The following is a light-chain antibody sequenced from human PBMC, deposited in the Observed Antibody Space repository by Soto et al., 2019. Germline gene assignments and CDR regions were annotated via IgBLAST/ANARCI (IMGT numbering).Light chain of an antibody. CDR3: QKYNSYPLT. Sequence: DIQMTQSPSSLSASVGDRVTITCRASQSISSYLNWYQQKPGKAPKLLIYAASSLQSGVPSRFSGSGSGTDFTLTISSLQPDDVATYYCQKYNSYPLTFGQGTLLEVK. CDR1: QSISSY. V-gene: IGKV1-39*01. J-gene: IGKJ5*01. CDR2: AAS.